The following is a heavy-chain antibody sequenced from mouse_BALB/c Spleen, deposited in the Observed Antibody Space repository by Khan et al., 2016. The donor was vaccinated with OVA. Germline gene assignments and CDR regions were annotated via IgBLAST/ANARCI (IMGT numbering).Heavy chain of an antibody. J-gene: IGHJ4*01. V-gene: IGHV2-3*01. CDR2: IWGDGST. CDR1: GFSLTSYG. CDR3: VKWGSYYAMDY. Sequence: VQLKESGPGLVAPSQSLSITCTVSGFSLTSYGVNWVRQPPGKGLEWLGVIWGDGSTNYHSALKSRLSISKDNSKSHVFLELNSLEIADTATYYCVKWGSYYAMDYWGQGTSVTVSS.